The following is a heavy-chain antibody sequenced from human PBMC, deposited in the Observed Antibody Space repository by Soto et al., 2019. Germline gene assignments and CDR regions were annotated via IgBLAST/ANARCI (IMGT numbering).Heavy chain of an antibody. D-gene: IGHD6-19*01. CDR1: GFSLRTSGVA. CDR3: AHLAMAVAGLNCVY. V-gene: IGHV2-5*02. J-gene: IGHJ4*02. CDR2: IYWDDDK. Sequence: QITLKESGPTPLKPTQTLTLTCTFPGFSLRTSGVALGWIHQPPGKDLEWLARIYWDDDKRYSTSLKSSLTVSRDTSKDHVGLTVTNMAPVNTATYYCAHLAMAVAGLNCVYWGQEILVTVSS.